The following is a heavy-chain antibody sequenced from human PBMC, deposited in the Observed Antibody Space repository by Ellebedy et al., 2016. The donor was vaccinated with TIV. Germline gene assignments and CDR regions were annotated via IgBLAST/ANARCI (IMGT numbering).Heavy chain of an antibody. V-gene: IGHV1-46*01. CDR1: GYTFTSYF. CDR2: INPSGGST. Sequence: AASVKVSCKASGYTFTSYFMHWVRQAPGQGLEWMGIINPSGGSTSYAQKFQGRVTMTRATSTSTVYMELSSLRSEDTAVYYCATRRGSSGEVFDYWGQGTLVTVSS. CDR3: ATRRGSSGEVFDY. D-gene: IGHD3-10*01. J-gene: IGHJ4*02.